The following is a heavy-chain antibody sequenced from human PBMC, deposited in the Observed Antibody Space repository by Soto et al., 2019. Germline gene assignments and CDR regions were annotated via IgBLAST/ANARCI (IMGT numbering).Heavy chain of an antibody. CDR2: VSGRGDAV. Sequence: GGSLRLSCAASEFTFSTYAMSWVRQAPGKGLEWVSAVSGRGDAVYYVDSVKGRFTISRDTSKNTLYLQMNNLRAEDTALYYCAKSYSTNWYDSFDSWGQGTLVTVSS. CDR3: AKSYSTNWYDSFDS. J-gene: IGHJ4*02. V-gene: IGHV3-23*01. CDR1: EFTFSTYA. D-gene: IGHD6-13*01.